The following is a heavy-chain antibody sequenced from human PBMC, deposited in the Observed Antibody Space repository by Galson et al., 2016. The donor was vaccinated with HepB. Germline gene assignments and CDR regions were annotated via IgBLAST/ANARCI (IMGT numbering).Heavy chain of an antibody. CDR1: GFTFSNYN. CDR2: IRTRSENI. CDR3: ATAPPASGSFPYFDT. J-gene: IGHJ4*02. D-gene: IGHD1-26*01. Sequence: CAGSGFTFSNYNMNWVRQAPGKGLEWISFIRTRSENIYYADSVKGRFTISRDNAGSSLFLQMTSLRAEDTAVYYCATAPPASGSFPYFDTWGPGVLVTVSS. V-gene: IGHV3-21*01.